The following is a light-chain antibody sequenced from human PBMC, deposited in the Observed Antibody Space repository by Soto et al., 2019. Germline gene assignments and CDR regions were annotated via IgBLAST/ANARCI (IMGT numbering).Light chain of an antibody. CDR3: CSFAGGNTFV. V-gene: IGLV2-23*02. CDR2: EVT. J-gene: IGLJ3*02. Sequence: QSALTQPASVSGSPGQSITISCEGTTTDVATYDLVSWYQHHPGTAPKVILYEVTKRPSGVSNRFSGSKSGNTASLTISGLQPEXEADYFCCSFAGGNTFVFGGGTKLTVL. CDR1: TTDVATYDL.